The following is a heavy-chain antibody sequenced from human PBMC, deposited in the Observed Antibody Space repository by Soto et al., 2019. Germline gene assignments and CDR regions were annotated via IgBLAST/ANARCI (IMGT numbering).Heavy chain of an antibody. CDR1: GGSISSYY. V-gene: IGHV4-59*08. CDR2: IYYSGST. Sequence: SETLSLTCTVSGGSISSYYWSWIRQPPGKGLEWIGYIYYSGSTNYNPSLKSRVTISVDTSKNQFSLKLSSVTAADTAVYYCAISKFYYCSGERNYLDYWGRRSLVPVSS. D-gene: IGHD3-10*01. CDR3: AISKFYYCSGERNYLDY. J-gene: IGHJ4*02.